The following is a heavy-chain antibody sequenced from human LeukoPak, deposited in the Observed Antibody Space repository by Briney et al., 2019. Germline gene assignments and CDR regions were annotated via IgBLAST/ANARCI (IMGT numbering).Heavy chain of an antibody. D-gene: IGHD3-9*01. Sequence: GGSLRLSCAASGFTVSSNYMSWVRQAPGKGLEWVSVIYSGGSTYYADSVKGRFTISGDNSKNTLYLQMNSLRAEDTAVYYCARDRVDILTGSTAGDDAFDIWGQGTMVTVSS. CDR2: IYSGGST. J-gene: IGHJ3*02. CDR1: GFTVSSNY. V-gene: IGHV3-53*01. CDR3: ARDRVDILTGSTAGDDAFDI.